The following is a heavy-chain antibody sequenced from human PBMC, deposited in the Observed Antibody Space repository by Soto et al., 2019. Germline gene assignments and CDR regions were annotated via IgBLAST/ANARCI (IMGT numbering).Heavy chain of an antibody. CDR1: GGSISSYY. J-gene: IGHJ4*02. CDR2: IYYSGST. Sequence: QVQLQESGPGLVKPSETLSLTCTVSGGSISSYYWSWIRQPPGKGLEWIGYIYYSGSTNYNPSLKSRVTISVDTSKNQFSLKLSSVTAADTAVYYCAREWRSSWYGFDYWGQGTLVTVSS. CDR3: AREWRSSWYGFDY. D-gene: IGHD6-13*01. V-gene: IGHV4-59*01.